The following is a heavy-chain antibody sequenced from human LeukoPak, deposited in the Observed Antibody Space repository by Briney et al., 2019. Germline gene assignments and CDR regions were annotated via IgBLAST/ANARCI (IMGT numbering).Heavy chain of an antibody. D-gene: IGHD2-2*01. CDR1: GFTFSDFY. CDR2: ISSTGNTI. V-gene: IGHV3-11*01. Sequence: GGSLRLSCAASGFTFSDFYMSWIRQAPGKGLEWVSYISSTGNTIYYADSVKGRFTISRDNAKNSLFLQMNSLRAEDTALYYCAKEDHRVPWDCSSTSCSSNWFDPWGQGTLVTVSS. CDR3: AKEDHRVPWDCSSTSCSSNWFDP. J-gene: IGHJ5*02.